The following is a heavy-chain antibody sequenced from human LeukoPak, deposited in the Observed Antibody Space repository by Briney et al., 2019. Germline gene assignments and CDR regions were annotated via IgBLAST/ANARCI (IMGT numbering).Heavy chain of an antibody. J-gene: IGHJ6*02. V-gene: IGHV4-39*01. CDR2: IYYSGST. CDR3: ARQEVVVVVAAEPYYGMDV. D-gene: IGHD2-15*01. CDR1: GGSISSSSYY. Sequence: PSETLCLTCTVSGGSISSSSYYWGWIRQPPGKGLEWIGSIYYSGSTYYNPSLKSRVTISVDTSKNQFSLKLSSVTAADTAVYYCARQEVVVVVAAEPYYGMDVWGQGTTVTVSS.